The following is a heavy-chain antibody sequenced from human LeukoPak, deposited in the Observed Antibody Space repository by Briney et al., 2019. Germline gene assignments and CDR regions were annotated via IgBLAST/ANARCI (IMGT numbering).Heavy chain of an antibody. Sequence: TGGSLRLSCAASGFTFSNAWMSWVRQAPGKGLEWVGRIKSKTDGGTTDYAAPVKGRFTISRDDSKNTLYLQMNSLRAEDTAVYYCAKDDYGDYCFDYWGQGTLVTVSS. D-gene: IGHD4-17*01. J-gene: IGHJ4*02. CDR3: AKDDYGDYCFDY. V-gene: IGHV3-15*01. CDR2: IKSKTDGGTT. CDR1: GFTFSNAW.